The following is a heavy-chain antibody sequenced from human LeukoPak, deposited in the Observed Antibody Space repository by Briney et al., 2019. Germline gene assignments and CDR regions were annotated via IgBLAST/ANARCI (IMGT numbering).Heavy chain of an antibody. CDR1: GFTFSSYW. V-gene: IGHV3-7*01. CDR3: ARDGGYTYGIYYYYCMDV. D-gene: IGHD5-18*01. J-gene: IGHJ6*03. CDR2: IKQDGSGK. Sequence: PGGSLRLSCAASGFTFSSYWMTWVRQAPGKGLEWVANIKQDGSGKYYVDSVKGRFTISRDNAKNSLYLQMNSLRAEDTAVYYCARDGGYTYGIYYYYCMDVWGKGTTVTVSS.